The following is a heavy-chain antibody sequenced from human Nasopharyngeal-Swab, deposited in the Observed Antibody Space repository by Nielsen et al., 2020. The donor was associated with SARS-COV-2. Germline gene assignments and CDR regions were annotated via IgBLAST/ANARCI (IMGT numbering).Heavy chain of an antibody. J-gene: IGHJ4*02. V-gene: IGHV2-5*02. Sequence: SCPTLEKPSQTVTLTCTFSGFSLSTSTVGVSWVRQLPGKALEWLALLYWDDDNRYNPSLKNRITITRDTSKNQVVLTMTNMDTVDTATYYCVHSTGWRLDYWGQGTLVTVSS. D-gene: IGHD6-19*01. CDR3: VHSTGWRLDY. CDR2: LYWDDDN. CDR1: GFSLSTSTVG.